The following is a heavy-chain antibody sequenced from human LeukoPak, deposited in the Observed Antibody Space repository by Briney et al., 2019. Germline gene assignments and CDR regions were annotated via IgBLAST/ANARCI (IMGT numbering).Heavy chain of an antibody. Sequence: SGPTLVNPPQTLTLTCTFSGFSLTTRGMRVSWIRQPPGKALEWLARIDWDDDKFYSTSLKTRLTISKDTSKNQVVLTMTNMDPVGTATYYCARGGGSSWIDYWGQGTLVTVSS. CDR1: GFSLTTRGMR. CDR3: ARGGGSSWIDY. D-gene: IGHD2-15*01. J-gene: IGHJ4*02. CDR2: IDWDDDK. V-gene: IGHV2-70*04.